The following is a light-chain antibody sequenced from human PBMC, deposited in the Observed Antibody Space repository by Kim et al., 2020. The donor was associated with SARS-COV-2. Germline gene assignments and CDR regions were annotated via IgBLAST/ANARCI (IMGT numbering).Light chain of an antibody. J-gene: IGLJ3*02. Sequence: GQSITITCTGTSSDVGGYNNVSWYQQHPGKAPNLMIYDVSNRPSGVSNRFSGSKSGNTASLTISGLQAEDEADYYCSSYTSSSTWVFGGGTQLTVL. CDR1: SSDVGGYNN. CDR2: DVS. CDR3: SSYTSSSTWV. V-gene: IGLV2-14*03.